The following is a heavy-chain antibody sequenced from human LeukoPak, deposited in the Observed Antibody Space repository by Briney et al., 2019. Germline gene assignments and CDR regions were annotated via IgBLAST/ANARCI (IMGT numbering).Heavy chain of an antibody. CDR2: IYYSGST. Sequence: PSETLSLTCTVSGGSISSYYWSWIRQPPGKGLEWIGYIYYSGSTNYNPSLKSRVTISVDTSKNQFSLKLSSVTAADTAVYYCANNPGYYCSGGSCYMYFQLWGQGTLVTVSS. V-gene: IGHV4-59*08. CDR3: ANNPGYYCSGGSCYMYFQL. D-gene: IGHD2-15*01. CDR1: GGSISSYY. J-gene: IGHJ1*01.